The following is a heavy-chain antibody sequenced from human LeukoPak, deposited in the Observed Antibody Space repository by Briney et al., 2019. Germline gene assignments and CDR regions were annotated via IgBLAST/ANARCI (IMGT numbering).Heavy chain of an antibody. Sequence: PGGSLRLSCAASGFTFSTYNMNWVRQAPGKGLEWVSSITSGGGYTYYADSVKGRFTTSRDNAKNTLYLQMDSLRAEDTAVYYCATEDGSREFDYWGQGTLVTVSS. CDR2: ITSGGGYT. J-gene: IGHJ4*02. V-gene: IGHV3-21*01. CDR3: ATEDGSREFDY. D-gene: IGHD6-13*01. CDR1: GFTFSTYN.